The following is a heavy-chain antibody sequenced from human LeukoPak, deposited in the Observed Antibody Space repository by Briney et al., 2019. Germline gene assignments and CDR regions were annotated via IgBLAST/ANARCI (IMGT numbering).Heavy chain of an antibody. Sequence: SETLSLTCTVSGGSISSYYWSWIRQPPGKGLEWIGYIYYSGSTNYNPSLKSRVTISVDTSKNQFSLKLSSVTAADTAVYYCARDNWNYGSSMDVWGQGTAVTVSS. CDR2: IYYSGST. V-gene: IGHV4-59*01. D-gene: IGHD1-7*01. CDR3: ARDNWNYGSSMDV. CDR1: GGSISSYY. J-gene: IGHJ6*02.